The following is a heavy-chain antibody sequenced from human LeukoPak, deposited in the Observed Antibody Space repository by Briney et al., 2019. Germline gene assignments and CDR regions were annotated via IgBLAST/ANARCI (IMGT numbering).Heavy chain of an antibody. Sequence: GGSLRLSCAASGFTLSSYAMSWVRQAPGKGLEWVSAISGSGGSTYYADSVKGRFTISRDNSKNTLYLQMNSLRAEDTAVYYCAKQKTAYEILTGYYMGSPDYWGQGTLVTVSS. D-gene: IGHD3-9*01. CDR1: GFTLSSYA. V-gene: IGHV3-23*01. J-gene: IGHJ4*02. CDR2: ISGSGGST. CDR3: AKQKTAYEILTGYYMGSPDY.